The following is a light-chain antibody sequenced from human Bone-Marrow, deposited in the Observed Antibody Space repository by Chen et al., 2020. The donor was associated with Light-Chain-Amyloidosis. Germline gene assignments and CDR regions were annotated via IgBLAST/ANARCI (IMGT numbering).Light chain of an antibody. CDR2: SAS. CDR3: QQYDSFPWT. CDR1: QIVGSTY. Sequence: EIVVTQSLGTLSLSTGEVATLSCRASQIVGSTYLAWYQQKPGQAPRVLIYSASSRATDIPYRFRGSGSGTDCTLTINRLEPEDFAMYFCQQYDSFPWTFGQGTNVEIK. V-gene: IGKV3-20*01. J-gene: IGKJ1*01.